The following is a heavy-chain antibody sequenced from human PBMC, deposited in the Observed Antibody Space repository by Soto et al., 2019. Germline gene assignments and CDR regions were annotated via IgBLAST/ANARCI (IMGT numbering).Heavy chain of an antibody. CDR2: ISGSGGST. Sequence: GGSLRLSCAASGFTFSSYAMSWVRQAPGKGLEWVSAISGSGGSTYYADSVKGRFTISRDNSKNTLYLQMNSLRAEDTAVYYCAKVKVAATSMIGVFDYWGQGTLVTVSS. CDR1: GFTFSSYA. V-gene: IGHV3-23*01. CDR3: AKVKVAATSMIGVFDY. J-gene: IGHJ4*02. D-gene: IGHD2-15*01.